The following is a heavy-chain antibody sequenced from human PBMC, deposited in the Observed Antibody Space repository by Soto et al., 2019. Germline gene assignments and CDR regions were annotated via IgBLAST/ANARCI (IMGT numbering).Heavy chain of an antibody. CDR3: ARALGYCSSTSCPYDASDI. Sequence: ASVKVSCKASGYTFTSYGISWVRQAHGQGREWMGWISAYNGNTNYAQKLQGRVTMTTDTSTSTAYMELRSLRSDDTAVYYCARALGYCSSTSCPYDASDIWGQGTLVTVSS. CDR1: GYTFTSYG. D-gene: IGHD2-2*01. J-gene: IGHJ3*02. V-gene: IGHV1-18*01. CDR2: ISAYNGNT.